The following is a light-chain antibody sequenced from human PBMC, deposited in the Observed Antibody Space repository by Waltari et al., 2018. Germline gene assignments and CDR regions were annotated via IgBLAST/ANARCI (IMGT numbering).Light chain of an antibody. J-gene: IGKJ1*01. V-gene: IGKV3-11*01. Sequence: EIVLTQSQATLSLSPGERATLSYSASQSCSSYLAWYPHKPGQAPRLLIYDASNRATGIPARFSGSGSGTDFTLIISSLEPEDSAIYYCQQRSKRPSFGQGTKVEIK. CDR2: DAS. CDR1: QSCSSY. CDR3: QQRSKRPS.